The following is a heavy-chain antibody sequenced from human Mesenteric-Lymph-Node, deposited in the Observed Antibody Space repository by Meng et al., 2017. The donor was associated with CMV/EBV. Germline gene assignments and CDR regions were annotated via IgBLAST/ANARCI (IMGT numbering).Heavy chain of an antibody. D-gene: IGHD2-2*01. CDR3: AKGGPAAPDPRYFQH. Sequence: GGSLRLSCAASGFTVSSNYMSWVRRAPGKGLEWVSTIYSGGNTFYAVSVQGRFTISRDNSKNTLYLQMNSMRAEDTAVYYCAKGGPAAPDPRYFQHWGQGTLVTVSS. CDR1: GFTVSSNY. J-gene: IGHJ1*01. V-gene: IGHV3-66*01. CDR2: IYSGGNT.